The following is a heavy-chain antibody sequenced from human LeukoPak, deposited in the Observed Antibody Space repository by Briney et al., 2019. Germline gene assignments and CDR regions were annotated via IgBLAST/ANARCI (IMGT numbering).Heavy chain of an antibody. CDR1: GFTFSSYG. CDR2: ISYDGSNK. D-gene: IGHD1-26*01. V-gene: IGHV3-30*18. Sequence: GGSPRLFCAASGFTFSSYGMHWVRQAPGKGLEGVAVISYDGSNKYYADSVKGRFTISRDNSKNTLYLQMNSLRAEDTAVYYCAKDRNSGSYSSPFDYWGQGTLVTVSS. CDR3: AKDRNSGSYSSPFDY. J-gene: IGHJ4*02.